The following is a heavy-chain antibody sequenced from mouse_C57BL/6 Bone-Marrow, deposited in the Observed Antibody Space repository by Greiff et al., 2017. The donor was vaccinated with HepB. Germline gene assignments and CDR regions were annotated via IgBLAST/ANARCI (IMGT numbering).Heavy chain of an antibody. Sequence: EVQGVESGGGLVKPGGSLKLSCAASGFTFSSYAMSWVRQTPEKRLEWVATISDGGSYTYYPDNVKGRFTISRDNAKNNLYLQMSHLKSEETAMYYCARGGYGKDYWGQGTTLTVSS. CDR1: GFTFSSYA. J-gene: IGHJ2*01. V-gene: IGHV5-4*01. D-gene: IGHD2-10*02. CDR2: ISDGGSYT. CDR3: ARGGYGKDY.